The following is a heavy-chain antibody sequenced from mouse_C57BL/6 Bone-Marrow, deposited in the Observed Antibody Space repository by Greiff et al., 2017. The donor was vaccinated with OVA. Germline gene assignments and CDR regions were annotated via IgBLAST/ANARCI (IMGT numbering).Heavy chain of an antibody. CDR1: GYTFTSYW. V-gene: IGHV1-72*01. CDR2: IDPNSGGT. J-gene: IGHJ4*01. CDR3: ASSRGVTDYYAMDY. D-gene: IGHD2-2*01. Sequence: VQLQQPGAELVKPGASVKLSCKASGYTFTSYWMHWVKQRPGRGLEWIGRIDPNSGGTKYNEKFKSKATLTVDKPSSTAYMQLSSLTSEDSAVYYCASSRGVTDYYAMDYWGQGTAVTVSS.